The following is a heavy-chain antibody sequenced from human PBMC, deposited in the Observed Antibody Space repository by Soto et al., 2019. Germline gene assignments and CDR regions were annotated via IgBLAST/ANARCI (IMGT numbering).Heavy chain of an antibody. CDR1: GFTFSDHY. Sequence: EVQLAESGGGLVQPGGSLRLSCAACGFTFSDHYMDWVRQAPGKGLEWVGRSRDKVHSHTTEYAASVKGRFTISRGDSENSLYLQMNSLKTEDTAVYYCARGVVSTGYFDYWGQGTLVTVSS. D-gene: IGHD5-12*01. CDR3: ARGVVSTGYFDY. J-gene: IGHJ4*02. CDR2: SRDKVHSHTT. V-gene: IGHV3-72*01.